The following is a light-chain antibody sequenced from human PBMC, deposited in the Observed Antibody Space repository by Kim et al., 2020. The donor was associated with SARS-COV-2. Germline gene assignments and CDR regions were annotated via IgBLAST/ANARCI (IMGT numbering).Light chain of an antibody. CDR1: QSMSSW. CDR3: QQYNSYSWT. V-gene: IGKV1-5*03. Sequence: ASVGDKVTITCRASQSMSSWLAWYQQKPGKAPKLLIYKASSLESEVPSRFSGSGSGTEFTLTISSLQPDDFATYYCQQYNSYSWTFGQGTKVDIK. J-gene: IGKJ1*01. CDR2: KAS.